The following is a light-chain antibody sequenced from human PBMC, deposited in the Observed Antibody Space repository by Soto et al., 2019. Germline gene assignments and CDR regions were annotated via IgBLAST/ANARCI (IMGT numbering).Light chain of an antibody. Sequence: EIVLTQSPATLSLAPGERATLSCRASQSINNYLAWYQQKPGQAPRLLIYDASNRATGVPARFSGSGSGTDFTLTISGLQSEDSAVYFCQQYNNWPFSFGQGTRLEI. CDR3: QQYNNWPFS. J-gene: IGKJ5*01. CDR2: DAS. V-gene: IGKV3-11*01. CDR1: QSINNY.